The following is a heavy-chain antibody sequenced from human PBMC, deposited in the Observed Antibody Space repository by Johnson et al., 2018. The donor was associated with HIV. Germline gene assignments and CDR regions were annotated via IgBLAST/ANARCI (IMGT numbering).Heavy chain of an antibody. D-gene: IGHD3-10*01. CDR2: ISYDGSNK. Sequence: QVQLVESGGGVVQPGRSLRLSCEVSGFTFSSYGMHWVRQAPGKGLEWVAVISYDGSNKYYADSVKGRFTISSDNAKNSLYLQMNSLRAEDTAVYYCAIGRGEFPRHAFDIWGQGTMVTVSS. V-gene: IGHV3-30*03. CDR3: AIGRGEFPRHAFDI. CDR1: GFTFSSYG. J-gene: IGHJ3*02.